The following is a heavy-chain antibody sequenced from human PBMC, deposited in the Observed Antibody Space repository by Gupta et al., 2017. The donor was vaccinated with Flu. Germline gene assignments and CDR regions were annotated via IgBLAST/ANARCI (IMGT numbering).Heavy chain of an antibody. CDR1: GGSISSSDYY. CDR3: ARHWAGSGQKFDP. CDR2: IYYSGSA. D-gene: IGHD3-10*01. V-gene: IGHV4-39*01. J-gene: IGHJ5*02. Sequence: QLQLQESGPGLVKPSETPSLTCTVPGGSISSSDYYWGWISQPPGKGLEWIGSIYYSGSAYSNPSLKSRVTISVDTSKDQFSLRLSSVTAADTAVYYCARHWAGSGQKFDPWGQGILVTVSS.